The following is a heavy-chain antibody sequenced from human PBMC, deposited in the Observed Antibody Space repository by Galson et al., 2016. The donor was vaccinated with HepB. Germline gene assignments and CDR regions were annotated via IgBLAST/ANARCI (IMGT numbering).Heavy chain of an antibody. CDR3: ARASPLYGVDV. CDR1: GGSISSGGFS. Sequence: TLSLTCGVSGGSISSGGFSWSWIRQPPGKRLEWIGYIYYSGSTYYNASLKSRVTISIDRSRNQFSLNLTTVTAADTAAYYCARASPLYGVDVWGKGTTATVSS. V-gene: IGHV4-30-2*01. CDR2: IYYSGST. J-gene: IGHJ6*04.